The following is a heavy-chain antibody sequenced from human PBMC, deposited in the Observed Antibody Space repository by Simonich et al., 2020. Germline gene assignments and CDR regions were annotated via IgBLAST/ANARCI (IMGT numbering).Heavy chain of an antibody. CDR3: ARDFRLQLVEIGTYYYYGMDV. J-gene: IGHJ6*02. Sequence: EVQLVESGGGLVQPGGSLRLSCAASGFTFSSYEMNWVRQAPGKGLGWVSYISSSGSTIYYADSVKGLFTISRDNAKNSLYLQMNSLRAEDTAVYYCARDFRLQLVEIGTYYYYGMDVWGQGTTVTVSS. CDR2: ISSSGSTI. CDR1: GFTFSSYE. V-gene: IGHV3-48*03. D-gene: IGHD6-6*01.